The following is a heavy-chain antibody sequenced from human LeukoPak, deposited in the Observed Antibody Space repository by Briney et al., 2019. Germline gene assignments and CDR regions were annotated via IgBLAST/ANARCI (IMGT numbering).Heavy chain of an antibody. CDR1: GYTFTSYD. J-gene: IGHJ6*02. CDR2: MNPNSGNT. V-gene: IGHV1-8*01. CDR3: AREEVEPAGMDV. Sequence: ASVKVSCKASGYTFTSYDINWVRQATGQGLEWMGWMNPNSGNTGYAQKFQGRVTMTRNTSISTAYMELSSLRSEDTAVYYCAREEVEPAGMDVWGQGTTVTVSS. D-gene: IGHD1-26*01.